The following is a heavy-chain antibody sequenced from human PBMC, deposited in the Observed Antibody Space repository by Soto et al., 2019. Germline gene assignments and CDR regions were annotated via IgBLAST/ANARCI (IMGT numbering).Heavy chain of an antibody. CDR3: AKDGHYYYDSSGYSPFDY. Sequence: PGGSLRLSCAASGFTFSSYAMSWVRQAPGKGLEWVSAISGSGGSTYYADSVKGRFTISRDNSKNTLYLQMNSLRAEDTAVYYCAKDGHYYYDSSGYSPFDYWGQGTLVTVSS. D-gene: IGHD3-22*01. CDR1: GFTFSSYA. V-gene: IGHV3-23*01. J-gene: IGHJ4*02. CDR2: ISGSGGST.